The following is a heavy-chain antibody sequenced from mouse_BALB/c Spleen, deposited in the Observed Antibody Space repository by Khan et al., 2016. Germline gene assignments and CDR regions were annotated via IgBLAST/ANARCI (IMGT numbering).Heavy chain of an antibody. CDR3: ARWLLRAMDC. D-gene: IGHD2-3*01. J-gene: IGHJ4*01. CDR2: IRNKANGYTT. CDR1: GFTFTDYY. V-gene: IGHV7-3*02. Sequence: EVELVESGGGLVQPGGSLRLSCATSGFTFTDYYMSWVRQPPGKALEWLGFIRNKANGYTTEYSASVKGRFTISRDNSQSILYLQMNTLSAEDSATSDCARWLLRAMDCWGQGTSVTVSS.